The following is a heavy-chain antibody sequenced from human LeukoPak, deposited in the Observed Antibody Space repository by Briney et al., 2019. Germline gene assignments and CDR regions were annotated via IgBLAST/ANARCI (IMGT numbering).Heavy chain of an antibody. D-gene: IGHD4-17*01. CDR1: GYSFNSHH. V-gene: IGHV1-46*02. J-gene: IGHJ4*02. Sequence: GASVKVSCKTSGYSFNSHHVHWVRQAPGQGLEWMGINFFHDGTTSNTQKFPGRLTMTRDTSTSTVYMELSSLRSEDTAVYYCARGTDPLEGDTVPQVYWGQGTLVTVSS. CDR2: NFFHDGTT. CDR3: ARGTDPLEGDTVPQVY.